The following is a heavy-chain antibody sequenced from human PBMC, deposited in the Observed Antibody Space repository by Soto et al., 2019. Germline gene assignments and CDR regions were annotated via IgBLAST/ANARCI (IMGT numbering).Heavy chain of an antibody. J-gene: IGHJ6*02. CDR1: GFTFSSYW. V-gene: IGHV3-74*01. CDR3: ASLIRPEHYYYYYGMDV. D-gene: IGHD1-1*01. Sequence: GGSLRLSCAASGFTFSSYWMHWVRQAPGKGLVWVSRINSDGSSTSYADSVKGRFTISRDNAKNTLYLQMNSLRAEDTAVYYCASLIRPEHYYYYYGMDVWGQGTTVTVSS. CDR2: INSDGSST.